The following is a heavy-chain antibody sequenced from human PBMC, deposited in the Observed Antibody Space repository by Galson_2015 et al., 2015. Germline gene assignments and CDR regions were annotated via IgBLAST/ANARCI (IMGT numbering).Heavy chain of an antibody. V-gene: IGHV2-70*01. J-gene: IGHJ4*02. Sequence: PALVKPTQTLTLTCTFSGFSLSTSGMCVSWIRQPPGKALERLALIDWDDDKYYSTSLKTRLTISKDTSKNQVVLTMTNMDPVDTATYYCARMACGSGWPFYFDYWGQGTLVTVSS. CDR1: GFSLSTSGMC. CDR3: ARMACGSGWPFYFDY. CDR2: IDWDDDK. D-gene: IGHD6-19*01.